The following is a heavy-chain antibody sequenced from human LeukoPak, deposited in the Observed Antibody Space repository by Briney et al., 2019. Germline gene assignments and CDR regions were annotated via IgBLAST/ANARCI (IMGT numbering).Heavy chain of an antibody. CDR1: GYSFTSYW. V-gene: IGHV5-51*01. CDR2: IYPGDSDT. J-gene: IGHJ4*02. Sequence: GESLQISCKGSGYSFTSYWIGWVRQMPGKGLEWMGIIYPGDSDTRYSPSFQGQVTISADKSISTAYLQWSSLKASDTAMYYCARPPTQGYSGPLEDYWGQGTLVTVSS. CDR3: ARPPTQGYSGPLEDY. D-gene: IGHD5-12*01.